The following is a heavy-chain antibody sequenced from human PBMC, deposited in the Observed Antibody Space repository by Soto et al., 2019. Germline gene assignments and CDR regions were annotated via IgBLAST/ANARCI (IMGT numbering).Heavy chain of an antibody. J-gene: IGHJ3*02. Sequence: PGESLKISCKASGYSFSFYWIGWVRQTPGKGLEWMAIMYPDDSDIRYSPSFEAHVTISADKSTSAAFLQWSSLKASDTAMYYCATAYVYDFENSNYYRDAFDIWGQGTLVTVSS. V-gene: IGHV5-51*01. D-gene: IGHD3-22*01. CDR1: GYSFSFYW. CDR2: MYPDDSDI. CDR3: ATAYVYDFENSNYYRDAFDI.